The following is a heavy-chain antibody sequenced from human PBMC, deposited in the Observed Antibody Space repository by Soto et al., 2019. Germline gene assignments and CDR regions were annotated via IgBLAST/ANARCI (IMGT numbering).Heavy chain of an antibody. CDR3: ARDGSDSGSYLHSWFDP. V-gene: IGHV1-8*02. Sequence: SCKASGYTCTTYNINWVRQAAGRGLEWMGWMNRNSGTTGYAQKFQDRITLTRDTSITTAYMDLNSLTSDDTAVYFCARDGSDSGSYLHSWFDPWGQGTLVTFSS. J-gene: IGHJ5*02. D-gene: IGHD1-26*01. CDR1: GYTCTTYN. CDR2: MNRNSGTT.